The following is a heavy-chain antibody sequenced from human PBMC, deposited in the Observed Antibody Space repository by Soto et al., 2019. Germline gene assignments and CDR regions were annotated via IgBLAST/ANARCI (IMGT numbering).Heavy chain of an antibody. CDR2: IIPIFGTA. CDR3: ARGRGWRDIVVVVAAMNI. CDR1: GGTFSGDA. J-gene: IGHJ3*02. D-gene: IGHD2-15*01. V-gene: IGHV1-69*13. Sequence: SVKVSCKASGGTFSGDAIGWVRQAPGQGLEWMGGIIPIFGTANYAQKFQGRVTITADESTSTAYMELSSLRSEDTAVYYCARGRGWRDIVVVVAAMNIWGQGTMVTVSS.